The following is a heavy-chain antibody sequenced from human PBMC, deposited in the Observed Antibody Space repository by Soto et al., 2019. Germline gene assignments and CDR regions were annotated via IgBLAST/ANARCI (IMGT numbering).Heavy chain of an antibody. Sequence: QVQLVESGGGVVQPGRSLRLSCAASGFSFNSFAMHWVRQAPGKGLEWVAVISYDGSNKYYADSVKGRFTISRDNSKNTLALQMNSLRDDDTAVYYCARGDSGGTLGYFDYCGQGTLVTVSA. J-gene: IGHJ4*02. CDR3: ARGDSGGTLGYFDY. CDR1: GFSFNSFA. D-gene: IGHD2-15*01. V-gene: IGHV3-30-3*01. CDR2: ISYDGSNK.